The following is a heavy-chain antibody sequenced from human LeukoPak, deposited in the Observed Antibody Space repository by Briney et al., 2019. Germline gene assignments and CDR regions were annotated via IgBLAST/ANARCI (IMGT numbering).Heavy chain of an antibody. V-gene: IGHV3-30*03. D-gene: IGHD4-11*01. J-gene: IGHJ4*02. CDR3: ARGGAYSNLSPHDY. CDR1: GFTFSSYG. Sequence: GGSLRLSCAASGFTFSSYGMHWVRQAPGKGLEWVAVISYDGSNKYYADPVKGRFTISRDNSKNTLYLQMNSLRAEDTAVYYCARGGAYSNLSPHDYWGQGTLVTVSS. CDR2: ISYDGSNK.